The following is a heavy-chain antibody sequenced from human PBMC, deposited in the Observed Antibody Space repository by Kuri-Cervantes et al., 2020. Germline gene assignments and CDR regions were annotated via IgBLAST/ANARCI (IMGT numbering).Heavy chain of an antibody. CDR3: AKATNYYDSSGVDY. CDR2: ISSSSSTI. V-gene: IGHV3-48*04. CDR1: GFTFSSYS. Sequence: GESLKISCAASGFTFSSYSMNWVRRAPGKGLEWVSYISSSSSTIYYADSVKGRFTISRDNAKNSLYLQMNSLRAEDTALYYCAKATNYYDSSGVDYWGQGTLVTVSS. J-gene: IGHJ4*02. D-gene: IGHD3-22*01.